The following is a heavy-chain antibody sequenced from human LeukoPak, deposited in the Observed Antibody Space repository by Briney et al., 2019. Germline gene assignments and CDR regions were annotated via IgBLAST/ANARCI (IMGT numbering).Heavy chain of an antibody. Sequence: GASVKVSCRASGYTFTGCYMHWVRQAPGQGLEWMGWINPDTGATNYAQKFQGRVTMTRDTSISTAYLVLNRLRSDDTAVYYCARPLLGYCTGGSCYQFDPWGQGTLVTVSS. CDR2: INPDTGAT. D-gene: IGHD2-15*01. CDR1: GYTFTGCY. J-gene: IGHJ5*02. CDR3: ARPLLGYCTGGSCYQFDP. V-gene: IGHV1-2*02.